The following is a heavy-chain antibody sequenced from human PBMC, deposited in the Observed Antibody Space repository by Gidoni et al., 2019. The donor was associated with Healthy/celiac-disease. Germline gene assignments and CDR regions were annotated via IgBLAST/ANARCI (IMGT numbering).Heavy chain of an antibody. Sequence: QVQLQESGPGLVKPSQTLSLTCTVSGGSISSGGYYWSWIRQHPGKGLEWIGYIYYSGSTYYNPSLKSRVTISVDTSKNQFSLKLSSVTAADTAVYYCARERPPSPHHLTGYLDYWGQGTLVTVSS. V-gene: IGHV4-31*03. D-gene: IGHD3-9*01. CDR3: ARERPPSPHHLTGYLDY. CDR2: IYYSGST. CDR1: GGSISSGGYY. J-gene: IGHJ4*02.